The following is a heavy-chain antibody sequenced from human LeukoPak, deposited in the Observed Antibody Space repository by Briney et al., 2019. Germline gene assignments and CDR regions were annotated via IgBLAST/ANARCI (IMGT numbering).Heavy chain of an antibody. D-gene: IGHD3-10*01. Sequence: ASVKVSCKASGYTFTSYDIKWVRQATGQGLEWMGWMNLDSGNTGYAQKFQGRVTMTRNTSTSTAYMELSSLRSEDTAVYYCARAFQEFGYYYYYYYYMDVWGKGTTVTVSS. V-gene: IGHV1-8*01. CDR1: GYTFTSYD. CDR2: MNLDSGNT. J-gene: IGHJ6*03. CDR3: ARAFQEFGYYYYYYYYMDV.